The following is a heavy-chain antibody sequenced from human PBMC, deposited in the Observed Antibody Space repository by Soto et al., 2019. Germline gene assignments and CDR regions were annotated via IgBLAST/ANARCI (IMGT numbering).Heavy chain of an antibody. Sequence: QVQLVESGGGVVKPERSLRLSYAASGFTFSSYAMHWVRQAPGKGLEWVAVISYDGSNKYYADSVKGRFTISRDNSKNTLDLQMNSLGAEDTAVYYCARDRRKAADKFIYWLQGTLVTVS. CDR1: GFTFSSYA. J-gene: IGHJ4*02. CDR2: ISYDGSNK. D-gene: IGHD6-13*01. V-gene: IGHV3-30-3*01. CDR3: ARDRRKAADKFIY.